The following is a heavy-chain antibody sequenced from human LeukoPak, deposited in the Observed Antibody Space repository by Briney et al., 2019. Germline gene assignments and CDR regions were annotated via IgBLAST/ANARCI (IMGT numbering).Heavy chain of an antibody. V-gene: IGHV3-66*01. D-gene: IGHD3-3*01. CDR2: IYSEGST. J-gene: IGHJ6*02. CDR3: ARGRFNGMDV. CDR1: GIAVSTDY. Sequence: GGSLRLSCVASGIAVSTDYITWVRQAPGKGLEWVSIIYSEGSTYYADSVKGRFTISRDISKNTVTLQMNSLRAEDTAVYYCARGRFNGMDVWGQGTTVTVSS.